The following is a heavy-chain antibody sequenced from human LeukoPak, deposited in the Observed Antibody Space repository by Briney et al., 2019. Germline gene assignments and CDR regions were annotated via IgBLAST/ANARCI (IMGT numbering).Heavy chain of an antibody. CDR1: GYTSTSYG. CDR2: ISGYDGSR. V-gene: IGHV1-18*01. CDR3: ARDDYRSSSGGFDF. D-gene: IGHD6-6*01. Sequence: GASVKVSCKASGYTSTSYGISWVRQAPGHGLEWMGWISGYDGSRNYAQKIQDRVTMTTDTSTSTAYMELRSLRSDDTAVYYCARDDYRSSSGGFDFWGQGTLVTVSS. J-gene: IGHJ4*02.